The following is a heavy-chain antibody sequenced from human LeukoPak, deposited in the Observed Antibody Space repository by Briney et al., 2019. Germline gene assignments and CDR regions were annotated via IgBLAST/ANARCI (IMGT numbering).Heavy chain of an antibody. D-gene: IGHD2-15*01. CDR2: IYPDDSYT. Sequence: GESLKISCKGSGYRFTNYWIGWVRQMPGKGLEWMGIIYPDDSYTRYSPSFQGQVTISADKSISTAYLQWNSLKASDTAIYYCARHCSAASCYSSYYFEYWGQGTPVTVSS. J-gene: IGHJ4*02. CDR3: ARHCSAASCYSSYYFEY. CDR1: GYRFTNYW. V-gene: IGHV5-51*01.